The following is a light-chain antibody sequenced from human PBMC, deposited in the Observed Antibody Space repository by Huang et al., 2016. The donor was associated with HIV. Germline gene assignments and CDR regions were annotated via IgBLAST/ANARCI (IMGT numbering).Light chain of an antibody. V-gene: IGKV3-11*01. Sequence: IVLTQSPATLSLSPGEGATLSCRASQSVSTYLAWFQQRPGQAPRLLIFDASSRATGIPARFSGSGAGTDFTLTISSLEPEDFAVYYCQQRSNWPLTFGGGTRVEIK. CDR1: QSVSTY. CDR3: QQRSNWPLT. J-gene: IGKJ4*01. CDR2: DAS.